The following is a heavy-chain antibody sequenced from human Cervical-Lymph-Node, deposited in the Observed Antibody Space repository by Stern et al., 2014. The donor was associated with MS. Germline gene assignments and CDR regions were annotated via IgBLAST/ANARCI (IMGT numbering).Heavy chain of an antibody. CDR2: ISYNASKR. J-gene: IGHJ4*02. V-gene: IGHV3-30-3*01. CDR1: GFSFSNYA. CDR3: ARVVAAAGTSFDY. Sequence: QVQLVQSGGGVVQPGRSLRLSCAASGFSFSNYAMHWVRQAPGKGLEWVTLISYNASKRYYADSVKGRFTISRDNSRNTLFLQMNSLRGEDTAVYYCARVVAAAGTSFDYWGQGTLVTVSS. D-gene: IGHD6-25*01.